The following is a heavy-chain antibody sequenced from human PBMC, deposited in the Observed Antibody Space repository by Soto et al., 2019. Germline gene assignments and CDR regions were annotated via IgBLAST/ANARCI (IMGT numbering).Heavy chain of an antibody. CDR1: GFTFSSYA. Sequence: GGSLRLSCAASGFTFSSYAMSWVRQAPGKGLEWVSAISGSGGSTYYADSVKGRFTISRDNSKNTLYLQMNSLRAEDTAVYYCAKDPRSLRDSQNYFDYWGQGTLVTVSS. J-gene: IGHJ4*02. D-gene: IGHD3-16*02. CDR3: AKDPRSLRDSQNYFDY. V-gene: IGHV3-23*01. CDR2: ISGSGGST.